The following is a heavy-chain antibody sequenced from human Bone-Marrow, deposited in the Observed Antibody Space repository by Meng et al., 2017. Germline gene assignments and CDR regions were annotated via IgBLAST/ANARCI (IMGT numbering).Heavy chain of an antibody. CDR3: ARVLTTVTFYLYYYYGMDV. J-gene: IGHJ6*02. CDR1: GYTFTSYG. V-gene: IGHV1-18*01. D-gene: IGHD4-17*01. CDR2: ISAYNGNT. Sequence: ASVKVSCKASGYTFTSYGISWVRQAPGQGLEWMGWISAYNGNTNYAQKLQGRVTMTTDTSTSTAYMELRSLRSDDTAVYYCARVLTTVTFYLYYYYGMDVWGQGTTGTGAS.